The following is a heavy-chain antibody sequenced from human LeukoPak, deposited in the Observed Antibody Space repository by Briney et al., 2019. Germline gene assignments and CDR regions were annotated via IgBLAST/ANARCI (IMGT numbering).Heavy chain of an antibody. Sequence: PSETLSLTCTVSGGSISSGGYYWSWIRQPPGKGLEWIGYIYHSGSTYYNATFKSRVTISVDRSKNQFSLRLTSVTAADTAVYYCAREVLGLLDYWGQGTLVTVSS. D-gene: IGHD2-8*02. V-gene: IGHV4-30-2*01. CDR1: GGSISSGGYY. CDR2: IYHSGST. J-gene: IGHJ4*02. CDR3: AREVLGLLDY.